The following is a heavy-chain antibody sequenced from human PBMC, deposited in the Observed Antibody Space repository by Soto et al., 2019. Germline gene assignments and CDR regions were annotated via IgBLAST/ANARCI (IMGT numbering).Heavy chain of an antibody. J-gene: IGHJ4*02. V-gene: IGHV1-69*13. D-gene: IGHD6-13*01. Sequence: GASVKVSCKASGGTFSSYAISWVRQAPGQGLEWMGGIIPIFGTANYAQKFQGRVTITADESTSTAYMELSSLRSEDTAVYYCARGADRIAAAVNIDYWGKGTLVTVSS. CDR1: GGTFSSYA. CDR2: IIPIFGTA. CDR3: ARGADRIAAAVNIDY.